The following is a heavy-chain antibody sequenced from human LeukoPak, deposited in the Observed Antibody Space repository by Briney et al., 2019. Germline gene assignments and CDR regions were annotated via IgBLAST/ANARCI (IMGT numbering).Heavy chain of an antibody. V-gene: IGHV4-4*07. CDR2: IYTSGTT. D-gene: IGHD3-10*01. CDR1: AGSISNYF. Sequence: SETLSLTCTVSAGSISNYFWSWIRQPAGKGLKWIGRIYTSGTTNYSPSLKSRVTMSVDTSTNQFSLKLTSVTAADTAVYYCARENGSGSRGLDFWGQGTLVTVSS. CDR3: ARENGSGSRGLDF. J-gene: IGHJ4*02.